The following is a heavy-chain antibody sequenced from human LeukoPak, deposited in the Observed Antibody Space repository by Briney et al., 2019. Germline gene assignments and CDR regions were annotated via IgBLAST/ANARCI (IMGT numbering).Heavy chain of an antibody. J-gene: IGHJ2*01. Sequence: GGSLRLSCAASGFAFSSYSMNWVRQAPGKGPEWVANINHDGRETYYADSVKGRFIISRDNAKDSLYLQMNSLRAEDAAVYYCAKGYIIAGRQWYLDLWGRGTLVGVSS. CDR1: GFAFSSYS. CDR3: AKGYIIAGRQWYLDL. V-gene: IGHV3-7*01. CDR2: INHDGRET. D-gene: IGHD6-13*01.